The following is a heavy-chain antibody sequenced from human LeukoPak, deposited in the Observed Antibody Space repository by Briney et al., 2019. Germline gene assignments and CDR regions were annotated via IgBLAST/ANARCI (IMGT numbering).Heavy chain of an antibody. CDR2: IIPIFGTA. CDR3: ARDQKNRGDAFDI. CDR1: GGTFSSYA. Sequence: ASVKVSCKAPGGTFSSYAISWVRQAPGQGLEWMGGIIPIFGTANYAQKFQGRVTITADESTSTAYMELSSLRSEDTAVYYCARDQKNRGDAFDIWGQGTMVTVSS. D-gene: IGHD1-14*01. V-gene: IGHV1-69*13. J-gene: IGHJ3*02.